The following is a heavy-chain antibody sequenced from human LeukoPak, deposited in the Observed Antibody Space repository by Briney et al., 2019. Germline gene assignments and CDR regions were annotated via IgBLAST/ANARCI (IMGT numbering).Heavy chain of an antibody. V-gene: IGHV3-23*01. J-gene: IGHJ4*02. CDR2: ISGSGGST. Sequence: PGGSLRLSCAASGFTFSSYAMSWVRQAPGKGLEWVSAISGSGGSTYYADSVKGRFTISRDNSKNTLYLQMNSLRAEDTAVYYCAKDPPLTGYQPTWYDYWGQGTLVTVSS. D-gene: IGHD3-9*01. CDR1: GFTFSSYA. CDR3: AKDPPLTGYQPTWYDY.